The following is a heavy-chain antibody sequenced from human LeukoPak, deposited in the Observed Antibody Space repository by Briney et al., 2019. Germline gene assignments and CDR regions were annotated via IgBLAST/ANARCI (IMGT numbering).Heavy chain of an antibody. CDR2: FDPEDGET. J-gene: IGHJ4*02. V-gene: IGHV1-24*01. CDR3: ATEGKMVRGVYTDY. Sequence: ASVKVSCKVSGYTLTELSMHWVRQAPGKGLEWMGRFDPEDGETIYAQKFQGRVTMTADTSTDTAYMELSSLRSEDTAVYYCATEGKMVRGVYTDYWGQGTPVTVSS. CDR1: GYTLTELS. D-gene: IGHD3-10*01.